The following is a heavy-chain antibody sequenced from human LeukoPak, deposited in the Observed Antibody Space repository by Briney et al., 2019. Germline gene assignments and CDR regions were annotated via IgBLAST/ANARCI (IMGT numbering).Heavy chain of an antibody. CDR3: ARVFSPHYGVVNWFDP. CDR2: ISAYNGNT. Sequence: ASVKVSCKASGYTFTSYGISWVRQAPGQGLEWMGWISAYNGNTNYAQKLQGRVTMTTDTSTSTAYMELRGLRSDDTAVYYCARVFSPHYGVVNWFDPWGQGTLVTVSS. V-gene: IGHV1-18*01. CDR1: GYTFTSYG. D-gene: IGHD4-17*01. J-gene: IGHJ5*02.